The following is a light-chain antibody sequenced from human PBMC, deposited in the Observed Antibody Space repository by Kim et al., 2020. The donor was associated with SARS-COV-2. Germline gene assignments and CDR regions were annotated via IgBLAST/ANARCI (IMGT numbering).Light chain of an antibody. V-gene: IGLV3-19*01. CDR2: GRN. J-gene: IGLJ2*01. CDR3: QSRDSGGKVV. CDR1: SLRSYY. Sequence: SSELTQDPVVSVALGQTVRITCQGDSLRSYYATWYQQKPRQAPVLVIYGRNNRPSGIPDQFSGSASGDTASLTISGTQAEDEADFYCQSRDSGGKVVFGG.